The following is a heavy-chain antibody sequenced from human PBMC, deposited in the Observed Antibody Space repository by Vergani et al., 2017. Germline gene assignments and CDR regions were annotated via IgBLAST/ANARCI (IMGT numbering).Heavy chain of an antibody. J-gene: IGHJ4*02. CDR1: GFTFSSYA. Sequence: VQLVESGGGVVQPGRSLRLSCAASGFTFSSYAMSWVRQAPGKGLEWVSAISGSGGSTYYADSVQGRFTISRDNSKNTLYLQMNSLRAEDTAVYYCARDQGGYYDSSGYYFDYWGQGTLVTVSS. CDR3: ARDQGGYYDSSGYYFDY. CDR2: ISGSGGST. V-gene: IGHV3-23*04. D-gene: IGHD3-22*01.